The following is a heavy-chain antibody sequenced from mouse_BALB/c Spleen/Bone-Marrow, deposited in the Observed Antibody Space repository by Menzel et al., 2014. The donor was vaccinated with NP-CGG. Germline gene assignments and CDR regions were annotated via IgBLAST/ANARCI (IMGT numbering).Heavy chain of an antibody. D-gene: IGHD2-4*01. CDR2: ISSGGST. J-gene: IGHJ2*01. V-gene: IGHV5-6-5*01. CDR1: GFTFSSYA. Sequence: EVHLVESGRGLVKPGGSLKLSCAASGFTFSSYAMSWVRQTPEKRLEWVASISSGGSTYYPDSVKGRFTISRDNARNILYLQMSSLRSEDTAMYYCARDDYDDQYYFDYWGQGTTLTVSS. CDR3: ARDDYDDQYYFDY.